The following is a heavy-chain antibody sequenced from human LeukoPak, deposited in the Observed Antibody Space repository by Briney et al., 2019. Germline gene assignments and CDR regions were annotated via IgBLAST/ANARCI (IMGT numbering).Heavy chain of an antibody. Sequence: PSETLSLTCVVSGGSISSGGYSWSWIRQPPGKGLEWIGYIYHSGSTYYNPSLKSRVTISVDRSKNQFSLKLSSVTAADTAVYYCASNSDYGFDYWGQGTLVTVSS. CDR2: IYHSGST. CDR1: GGSISSGGYS. V-gene: IGHV4-30-2*01. J-gene: IGHJ4*02. CDR3: ASNSDYGFDY. D-gene: IGHD5-12*01.